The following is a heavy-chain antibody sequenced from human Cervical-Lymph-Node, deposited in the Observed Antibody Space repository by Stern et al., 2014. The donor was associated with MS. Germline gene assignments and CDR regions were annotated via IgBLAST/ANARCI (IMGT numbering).Heavy chain of an antibody. D-gene: IGHD4-17*01. CDR2: VISILGVP. Sequence: VQLVESGAEVKKPGSSVRVSCKPSGGTLNSYAISWVRQAPGLGLQWMGRVISILGVPNYAPKFQDRVTITADKSTSASYMELSSLTSEDTAIYYCAKGEGDYGETDAFDLWGQGTMVTVSS. V-gene: IGHV1-69*09. CDR3: AKGEGDYGETDAFDL. CDR1: GGTLNSYA. J-gene: IGHJ3*01.